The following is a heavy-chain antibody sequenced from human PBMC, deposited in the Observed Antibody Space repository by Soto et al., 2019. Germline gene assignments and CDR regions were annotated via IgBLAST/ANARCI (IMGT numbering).Heavy chain of an antibody. D-gene: IGHD2-8*01. Sequence: EVQLVESGGGLVQPGGSLRLSCAASGFTFISYSMNWVRQAPGNGLEWVSYISSSGSTIYYADSGKGRFTISRDNAKNSLYLQMNSLRDEDTAVYYCARDLRMVYAIDFDYWGQGTLVTVSS. J-gene: IGHJ4*02. CDR1: GFTFISYS. CDR2: ISSSGSTI. CDR3: ARDLRMVYAIDFDY. V-gene: IGHV3-48*02.